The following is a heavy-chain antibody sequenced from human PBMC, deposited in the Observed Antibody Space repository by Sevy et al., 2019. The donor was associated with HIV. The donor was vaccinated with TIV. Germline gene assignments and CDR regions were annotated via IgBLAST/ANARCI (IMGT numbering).Heavy chain of an antibody. J-gene: IGHJ4*02. CDR2: IKSKTDGGTT. CDR1: GFTFSNAW. CDR3: TTDSTNRGLSALLDY. D-gene: IGHD3-10*01. V-gene: IGHV3-15*01. Sequence: AGSLRLSCAASGFTFSNAWMSWVPQAPGKELEWVGRIKSKTDGGTTDYAAPVKGRFTISRDDSKNTLYLQMNSLKTADTAIYYCTTDSTNRGLSALLDYWGQGTLVTVSS.